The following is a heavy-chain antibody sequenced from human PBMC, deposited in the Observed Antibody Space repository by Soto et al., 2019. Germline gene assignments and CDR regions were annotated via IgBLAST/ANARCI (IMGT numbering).Heavy chain of an antibody. Sequence: LRLSCTASGVTFSNVWMNWVRQAPGKGLGWVGRIKSKSDDETTDYAAPVKGRFNISREDSKNTLYLQMNSLKTEDTAVYYCTTGLTYYYDTSGHYWAGAMDVWGQGITVTVSS. V-gene: IGHV3-15*01. CDR1: GVTFSNVW. D-gene: IGHD3-22*01. CDR3: TTGLTYYYDTSGHYWAGAMDV. CDR2: IKSKSDDETT. J-gene: IGHJ6*02.